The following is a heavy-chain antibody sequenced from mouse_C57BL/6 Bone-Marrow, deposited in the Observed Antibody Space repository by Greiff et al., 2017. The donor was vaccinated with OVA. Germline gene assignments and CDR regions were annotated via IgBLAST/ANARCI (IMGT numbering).Heavy chain of an antibody. J-gene: IGHJ2*01. Sequence: EVMLVESGGDLVKPGGSLKLSCAASGFTFSSYGMSWVRQTPDKRLEWVATISSGGSYTYYPDSVKGRFTISRDNAKNTLYLQMSSLKSEDTAMYYCARHGDYGSFVDYWGQGTTLTVSS. CDR3: ARHGDYGSFVDY. CDR1: GFTFSSYG. D-gene: IGHD1-1*01. CDR2: ISSGGSYT. V-gene: IGHV5-6*01.